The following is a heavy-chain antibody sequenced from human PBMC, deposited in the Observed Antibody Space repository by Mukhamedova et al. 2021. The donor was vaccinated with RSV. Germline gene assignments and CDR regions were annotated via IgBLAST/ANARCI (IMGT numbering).Heavy chain of an antibody. J-gene: IGHJ4*02. CDR2: RSKANSYAT. Sequence: RSKANSYATAYAASVKGRFTISRDDSKNTAYLQMNSLKTEDTAVYYCTSRIMITFGGVIVKPLVDYWGQGTLVTVSP. V-gene: IGHV3-73*01. D-gene: IGHD3-16*02. CDR3: TSRIMITFGGVIVKPLVDY.